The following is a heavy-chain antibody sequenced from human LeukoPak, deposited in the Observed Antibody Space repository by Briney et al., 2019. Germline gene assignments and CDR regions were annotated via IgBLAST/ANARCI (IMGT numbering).Heavy chain of an antibody. Sequence: GGSLRLSCTVSGFNFDDYVMSWVRQAPGKGLEWVGFIRKKGYGGTTEYAASVEGRFTISRDDSKGIAYLQMNSLKTEDTVVYYCARAEYDFWSGYYPLGGFDMWGQGTVVTVSS. J-gene: IGHJ3*02. CDR3: ARAEYDFWSGYYPLGGFDM. CDR1: GFNFDDYV. CDR2: IRKKGYGGTT. V-gene: IGHV3-49*04. D-gene: IGHD3-3*01.